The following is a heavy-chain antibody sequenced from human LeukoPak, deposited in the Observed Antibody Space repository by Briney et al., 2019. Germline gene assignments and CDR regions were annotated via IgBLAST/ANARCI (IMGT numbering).Heavy chain of an antibody. D-gene: IGHD3-22*01. CDR1: GYSFTSYW. Sequence: GESLKISCKGSGYSFTSYWIGWVRQMPGKGLEWMGIIYPGDSDTRYSPSFQGQVTISADKSISTAYLQWNSLKASDTAMYYCARLTVRGYYDSSGYPSDAFDIWGQGTMVTVSS. CDR2: IYPGDSDT. J-gene: IGHJ3*02. CDR3: ARLTVRGYYDSSGYPSDAFDI. V-gene: IGHV5-51*01.